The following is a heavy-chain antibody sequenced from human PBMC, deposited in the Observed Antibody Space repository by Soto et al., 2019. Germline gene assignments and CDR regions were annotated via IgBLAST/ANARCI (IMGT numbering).Heavy chain of an antibody. D-gene: IGHD2-15*01. Sequence: QVQLVEAGGGVVQPGRSLRLSCAASGFTFNSYGMHWVRQAPGKGLEWGAVIGYDGSNKYYTDSVKGRFTISRDNSKNTLYLQMTSLRAEDTAVYYCARDRSTPVLDYWGQGTLVTVSS. J-gene: IGHJ4*02. CDR3: ARDRSTPVLDY. V-gene: IGHV3-33*01. CDR2: IGYDGSNK. CDR1: GFTFNSYG.